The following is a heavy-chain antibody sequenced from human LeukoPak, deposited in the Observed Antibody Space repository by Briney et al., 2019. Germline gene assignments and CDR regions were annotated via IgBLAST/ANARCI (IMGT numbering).Heavy chain of an antibody. J-gene: IGHJ4*02. V-gene: IGHV3-11*01. CDR1: GFNFSDYY. CDR2: ISNRGYSK. Sequence: GGSLRLSGAASGFNFSDYYMSWIRQSPGKGLEWVSYISNRGYSKYYADSMKGRFTISRDNANNSLSLQMNSLRAEDTAVYYCVRGKRRFDSWGQGTLVTVSS. CDR3: VRGKRRFDS.